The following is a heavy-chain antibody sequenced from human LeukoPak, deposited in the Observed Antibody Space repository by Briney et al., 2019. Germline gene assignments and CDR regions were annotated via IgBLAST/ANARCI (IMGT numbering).Heavy chain of an antibody. V-gene: IGHV4-4*09. Sequence: PSETLSLTCTVSGGSISTYYWSWIRQPPGKGLEWIGYIYTSGSTNYNPSLKSRVTISVDTSKNQFSLKLSSVTAADTAVYYCARCQATYYYYMDVWGKGTTVTVSS. CDR1: GGSISTYY. J-gene: IGHJ6*03. CDR3: ARCQATYYYYMDV. CDR2: IYTSGST.